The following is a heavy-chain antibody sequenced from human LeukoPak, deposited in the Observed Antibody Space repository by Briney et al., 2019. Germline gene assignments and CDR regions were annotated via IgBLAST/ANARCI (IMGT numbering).Heavy chain of an antibody. CDR3: ASHDSSGYFPRNAFDI. V-gene: IGHV1-2*02. CDR1: GYTFTGYY. J-gene: IGHJ3*02. CDR2: INPNSGGT. Sequence: ASVKVSCKASGYTFTGYYIHWVRQAPGQGLEWMGWINPNSGGTNYAQKFQGRVTMTRDTSISTAYMELSRLRSDDTAVYYCASHDSSGYFPRNAFDIWGQGTMVTVSS. D-gene: IGHD3-22*01.